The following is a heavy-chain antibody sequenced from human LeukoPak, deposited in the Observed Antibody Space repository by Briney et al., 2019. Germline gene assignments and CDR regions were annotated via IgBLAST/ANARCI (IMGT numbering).Heavy chain of an antibody. D-gene: IGHD2-2*01. Sequence: AGSLRLSCAASGFTFSSYAMSWVRQAPGKGLEWVSAISGSGGSTYYADSVKGRFTISRDNSKNTLYLQMNSLRAEDTAVYYCAKGHCSSTSCARFDPWGQGTLVTVSS. J-gene: IGHJ5*02. CDR2: ISGSGGST. V-gene: IGHV3-23*01. CDR1: GFTFSSYA. CDR3: AKGHCSSTSCARFDP.